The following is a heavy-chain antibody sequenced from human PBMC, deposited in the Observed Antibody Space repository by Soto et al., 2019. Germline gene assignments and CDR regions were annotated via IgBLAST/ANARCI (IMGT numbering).Heavy chain of an antibody. J-gene: IGHJ4*02. D-gene: IGHD3-22*01. V-gene: IGHV4-30-2*01. Sequence: PSETLFLTCAVSGGSISRGDYSWNWIRQPPGKGLEWIGYIYYGGSTYYNPSLQSRVTMSVDRSRNQFSLKLNSVTAADTAVYYCARVRREYDNSGPLDYWGQGTLVTVSS. CDR1: GGSISRGDYS. CDR2: IYYGGST. CDR3: ARVRREYDNSGPLDY.